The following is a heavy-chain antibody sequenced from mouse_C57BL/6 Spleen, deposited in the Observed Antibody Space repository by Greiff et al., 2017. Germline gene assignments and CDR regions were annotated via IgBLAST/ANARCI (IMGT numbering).Heavy chain of an antibody. Sequence: VQLQQPGAELVRPGTSVKLSCKASGYTFTSYWMHWVKQRPGQGLEWIGVIEPSDSYTNSNQKFKGTATLTVDTSSSTAYMQLSSLTSEDSAVYYCAREGIYYGSSFDYWGQGTTLTVSS. CDR1: GYTFTSYW. J-gene: IGHJ2*01. CDR3: AREGIYYGSSFDY. V-gene: IGHV1-59*01. CDR2: IEPSDSYT. D-gene: IGHD1-1*01.